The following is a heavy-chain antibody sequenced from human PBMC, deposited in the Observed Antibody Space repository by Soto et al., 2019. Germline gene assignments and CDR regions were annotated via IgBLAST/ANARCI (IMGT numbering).Heavy chain of an antibody. CDR3: ASPGPPSGQDFHY. Sequence: SETLSLTCTVSGGSVSSSKYYWGWIRQPPGKGLEWIGAWYYSGKTYYNPSLKSRVTIFVDTSKNQFSLKLSSVTAADTAVYYCASPGPPSGQDFHYWGQGTPVTVSS. D-gene: IGHD6-25*01. CDR2: WYYSGKT. J-gene: IGHJ4*02. V-gene: IGHV4-39*01. CDR1: GGSVSSSKYY.